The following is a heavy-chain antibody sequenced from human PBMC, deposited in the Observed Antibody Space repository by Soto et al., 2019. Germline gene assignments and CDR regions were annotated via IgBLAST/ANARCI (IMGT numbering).Heavy chain of an antibody. V-gene: IGHV3-23*01. CDR1: GFTFSSYA. J-gene: IGHJ4*02. Sequence: GGSLRLSCAASGFTFSSYAKSWVRQAPGKGLEWVSALSGSGGTTYYADSVKGRFTISRDNSKNTLYLQMNSLRAEDTAVYYCAKESGSTYVPNFNYWGQGTLVTVSS. CDR3: AKESGSTYVPNFNY. CDR2: LSGSGGTT. D-gene: IGHD3-10*02.